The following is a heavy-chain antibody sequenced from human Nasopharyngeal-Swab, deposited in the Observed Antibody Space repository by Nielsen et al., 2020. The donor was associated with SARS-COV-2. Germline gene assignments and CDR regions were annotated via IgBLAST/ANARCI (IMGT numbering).Heavy chain of an antibody. J-gene: IGHJ4*02. Sequence: GESLKISCAASGFTFSSYAMSWVRQAPGKGLEWVSAISGSGGSTYYADSVKGRFTISRDNSKNTLYLQMNSLRAADTAVYYCAKDPRSNVYGDYFDYWGQGTLVTVSS. CDR3: AKDPRSNVYGDYFDY. V-gene: IGHV3-23*01. CDR2: ISGSGGST. CDR1: GFTFSSYA. D-gene: IGHD4-17*01.